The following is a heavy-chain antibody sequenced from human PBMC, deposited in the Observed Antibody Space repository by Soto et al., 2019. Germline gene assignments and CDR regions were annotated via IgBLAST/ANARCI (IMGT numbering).Heavy chain of an antibody. Sequence: QVQMVQSGAEVKKPGASVKVSCRASGYSFTSYDVNWVRQATGQGLEWMGWMNPNSGNTAFAEKFQGRVTMTRDTPISTAYMELSGLTSEDTAVYYCARYPYTSYCSDGSCSYDAFDIWGQGTEVTVSS. D-gene: IGHD2-15*01. J-gene: IGHJ3*02. CDR1: GYSFTSYD. CDR2: MNPNSGNT. V-gene: IGHV1-8*01. CDR3: ARYPYTSYCSDGSCSYDAFDI.